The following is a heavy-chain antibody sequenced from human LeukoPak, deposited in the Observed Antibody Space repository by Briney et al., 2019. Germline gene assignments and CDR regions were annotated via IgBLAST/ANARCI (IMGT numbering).Heavy chain of an antibody. D-gene: IGHD5-18*01. CDR1: RFTFSDYY. CDR3: AKEGDTAMVTRVGKGHANGMDV. CDR2: ISSSGSTM. J-gene: IGHJ6*02. V-gene: IGHV3-11*04. Sequence: GGSLRLSCAASRFTFSDYYMSWIRQAPGKGLEWVSYISSSGSTMYYADSVKGRFTISRDNAKNTLYLQMNSLRAEDTAVYYCAKEGDTAMVTRVGKGHANGMDVWGQGTTVTVSS.